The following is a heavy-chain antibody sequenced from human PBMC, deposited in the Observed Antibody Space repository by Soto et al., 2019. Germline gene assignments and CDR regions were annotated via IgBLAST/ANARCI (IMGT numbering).Heavy chain of an antibody. CDR1: GFAFSSYG. D-gene: IGHD5-18*01. CDR2: ISYDGSLQ. V-gene: IGHV3-30*03. CDR3: VTDRGYGHASVPYS. Sequence: AQLVESGGGVVQPGRSLRLSCAASGFAFSSYGMHWVRQAPGTGLEWVAVISYDGSLQHHADSVKGRFTISRDKAKNMVLLKMSSLRAEDTAEYDWVTDRGYGHASVPYSWGQGTLVSVSS. J-gene: IGHJ4*02.